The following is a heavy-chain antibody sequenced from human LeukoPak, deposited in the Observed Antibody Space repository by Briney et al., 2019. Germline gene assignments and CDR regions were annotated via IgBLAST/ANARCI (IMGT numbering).Heavy chain of an antibody. Sequence: PGGSLRLSCAASGFTVSSKYMSWVRQAPGKGLEWVSVIYTGGNTYYADSVKGRFTISRDNSKNTLYLQMNSLRVEDTAVYYCARDCSDSSSDYYPPRCWGQGTLVTVSS. V-gene: IGHV3-66*01. CDR2: IYTGGNT. CDR1: GFTVSSKY. J-gene: IGHJ4*02. CDR3: ARDCSDSSSDYYPPRC. D-gene: IGHD3-22*01.